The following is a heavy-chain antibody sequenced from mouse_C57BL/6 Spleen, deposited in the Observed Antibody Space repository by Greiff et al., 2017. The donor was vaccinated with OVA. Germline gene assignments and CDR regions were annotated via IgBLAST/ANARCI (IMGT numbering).Heavy chain of an antibody. Sequence: QVQLQQPGTELVKPGASVKMSCKASGYTFTSYWMNWVKQRPGQGLEWIGDINPSNGSTSYNEKFKGKATLTVDKSSSTAYMQLSSLTSEDSAVYYCTREYYDCSFDDWGKGTPVTVSA. D-gene: IGHD2-4*01. J-gene: IGHJ3*01. CDR1: GYTFTSYW. CDR3: TREYYDCSFDD. V-gene: IGHV1-53*01. CDR2: INPSNGST.